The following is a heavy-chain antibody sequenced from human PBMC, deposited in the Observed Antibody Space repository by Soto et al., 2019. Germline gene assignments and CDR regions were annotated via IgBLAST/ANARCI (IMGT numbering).Heavy chain of an antibody. CDR3: ARGSRAPFAWWVDP. Sequence: QVQLQESGPGLVKPSQTLSLTCTVSGGSISSGGYYWSWIRQHPGKGLEWIGYIYYSGSTYYTPPLWRRFTVSVATSKDHFSLQRSSVSAADTDVYYWARGSRAPFAWWVDPWGKGTLVTVSS. D-gene: IGHD3-3*02. J-gene: IGHJ5*02. V-gene: IGHV4-31*03. CDR2: IYYSGST. CDR1: GGSISSGGYY.